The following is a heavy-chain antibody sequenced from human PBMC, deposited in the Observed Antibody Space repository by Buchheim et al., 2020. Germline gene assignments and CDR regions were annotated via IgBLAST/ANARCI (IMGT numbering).Heavy chain of an antibody. CDR1: GYTFTSYY. CDR2: INPSGGST. Sequence: QVQLVQSGAEVKKPGASVKVSCKASGYTFTSYYMHWVRQAPGQGLEWMGIINPSGGSTSYAQKFQGRVTMTRDTSTSTVYMELSSLRSEDTAVYYCASGGGSNYCGGDCFPYYYGMDVWGQGTT. CDR3: ASGGGSNYCGGDCFPYYYGMDV. D-gene: IGHD2-21*01. V-gene: IGHV1-46*03. J-gene: IGHJ6*02.